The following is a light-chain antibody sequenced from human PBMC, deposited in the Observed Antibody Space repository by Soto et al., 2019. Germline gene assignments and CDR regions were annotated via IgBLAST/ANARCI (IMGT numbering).Light chain of an antibody. J-gene: IGKJ3*01. CDR1: QSVSTD. CDR2: GAS. CDR3: QQYNDWPPIT. V-gene: IGKV3-15*01. Sequence: VMTQSPPTLSVSPGDRATLSCRASQSVSTDLAWYQQKPGQAPRLLIYGASTRATDVPARFSGGGSGTEFTLTISNLHSKDVAIYYCQQYNDWPPITFGPGTKVDIK.